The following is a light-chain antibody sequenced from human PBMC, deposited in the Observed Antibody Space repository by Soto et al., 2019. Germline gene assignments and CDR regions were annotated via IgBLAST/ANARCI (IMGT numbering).Light chain of an antibody. CDR3: SSYTSSSTLV. CDR1: SSDVGGYNY. V-gene: IGLV2-14*01. J-gene: IGLJ1*01. Sequence: QSALTQPASVSGSPGQSITISCTGTSSDVGGYNYVSWYQQHPGKAPKLMIYDVNNRPSGVSNRFSGSKSGNTASLTISGLPAEDEADYYCSSYTSSSTLVFGTGTKLTVL. CDR2: DVN.